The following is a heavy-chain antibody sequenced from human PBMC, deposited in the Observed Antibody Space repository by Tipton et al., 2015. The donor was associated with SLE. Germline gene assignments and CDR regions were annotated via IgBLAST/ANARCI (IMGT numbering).Heavy chain of an antibody. CDR3: AREGYSYGLFDP. Sequence: TLSLTCAVYGGSFSGYYWSWIRQPPGKGLEWIGYIYYSGSTNYNPSLKSRVTISVDTSKNQFSLKLSSVTAADTAVYYCAREGYSYGLFDPWGQGTLVTVSS. J-gene: IGHJ5*02. CDR2: IYYSGST. D-gene: IGHD5-18*01. V-gene: IGHV4-59*01. CDR1: GGSFSGYY.